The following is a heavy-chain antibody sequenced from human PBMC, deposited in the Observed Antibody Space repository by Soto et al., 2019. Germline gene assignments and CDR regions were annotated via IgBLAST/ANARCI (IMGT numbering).Heavy chain of an antibody. D-gene: IGHD1-1*01. V-gene: IGHV3-73*01. CDR1: GFTFSGSA. CDR2: IRSKANSYAT. J-gene: IGHJ6*03. Sequence: PGGSLRLSCAASGFTFSGSAMHWVRQASGKGLEWVGRIRSKANSYATAYAASVKGRFTISRDDSKNTAYLQMNSLKTEDTAVYYCTRHLESLTTPLYYYYMDVWGKGTTVTVSS. CDR3: TRHLESLTTPLYYYYMDV.